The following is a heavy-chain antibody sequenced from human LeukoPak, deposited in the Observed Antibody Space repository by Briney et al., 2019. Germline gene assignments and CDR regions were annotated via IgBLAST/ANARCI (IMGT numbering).Heavy chain of an antibody. J-gene: IGHJ6*02. CDR2: INHSGST. V-gene: IGHV4-34*01. Sequence: TSETLSLTCAVYGGSFSGYYWSWIRQPPGKGLEWIGEINHSGSTNYNPSLKSRVTISVDKSKNQFSLKLSSVTAADTAVYYCARDEYYDSSGYPYYYYGMDVWGQGTTVTVSS. D-gene: IGHD3-22*01. CDR3: ARDEYYDSSGYPYYYYGMDV. CDR1: GGSFSGYY.